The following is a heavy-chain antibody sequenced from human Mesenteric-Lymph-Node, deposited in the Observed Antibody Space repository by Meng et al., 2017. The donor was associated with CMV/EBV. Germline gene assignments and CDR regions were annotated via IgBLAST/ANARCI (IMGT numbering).Heavy chain of an antibody. CDR2: VCYSGRT. CDR3: AKFGDGPKYSSSWTRGYYYGMDV. J-gene: IGHJ6*02. V-gene: IGHV4-39*01. CDR1: GGTISSSNYC. Sequence: SETLSLTCTVSGGTISSSNYCWDWIRQPPGKGLEWIGSVCYSGRTYYNSSLKDRVTMSVDTSINQFSLKLSSVTAADTAVYYCAKFGDGPKYSSSWTRGYYYGMDVWGQGTTVTVSS. D-gene: IGHD6-13*01.